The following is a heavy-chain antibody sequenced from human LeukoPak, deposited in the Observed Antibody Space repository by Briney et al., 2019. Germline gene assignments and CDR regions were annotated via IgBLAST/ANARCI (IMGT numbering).Heavy chain of an antibody. CDR1: GFTFSSYA. CDR3: ARGAVVKGPYGSSVRDAFDI. Sequence: GGSLRLSCAASGFTFSSYAMRWVRQAPGKGLEWVAVISYDGSNKYYADSVKGRFTISRDNSKNTLYLQMNSLRAEDTAVYYCARGAVVKGPYGSSVRDAFDIWGQGTTVTVSS. J-gene: IGHJ3*02. CDR2: ISYDGSNK. V-gene: IGHV3-30-3*01. D-gene: IGHD3-22*01.